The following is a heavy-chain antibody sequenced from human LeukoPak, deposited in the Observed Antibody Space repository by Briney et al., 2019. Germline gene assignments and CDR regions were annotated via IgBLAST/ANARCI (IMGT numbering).Heavy chain of an antibody. CDR1: GHSIPTGGYY. D-gene: IGHD6-6*01. V-gene: IGHV4-31*03. J-gene: IGHJ6*03. CDR2: IYYTGSA. CDR3: ARLPKSYTRSSGPREYSFYYMDV. Sequence: PSETLSLTCTVSGHSIPTGGYYWTWIRQHPVKGLEWIGYIYYTGSADYNPSLKGRVTMSVDTSKNQFSLRLSSVTAADTAIYYCARLPKSYTRSSGPREYSFYYMDVWGKGTSVTVSS.